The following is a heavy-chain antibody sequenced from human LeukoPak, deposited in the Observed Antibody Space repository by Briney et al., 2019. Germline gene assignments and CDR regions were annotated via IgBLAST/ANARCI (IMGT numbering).Heavy chain of an antibody. V-gene: IGHV3-74*01. CDR3: ASYTRYYDGLVY. CDR2: INSDESST. Sequence: GGSLRLSCAASGFTFSRYWMHWVRQARGGGGVCLARINSDESSTSCADSVKSRFTISRDNAKNTLYMQMNSLRAEDTAVYYCASYTRYYDGLVYWGEETMVIVAS. D-gene: IGHD3-9*01. J-gene: IGHJ4*02. CDR1: GFTFSRYW.